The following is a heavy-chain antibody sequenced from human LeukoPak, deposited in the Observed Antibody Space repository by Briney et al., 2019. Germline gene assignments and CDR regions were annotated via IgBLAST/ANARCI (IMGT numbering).Heavy chain of an antibody. Sequence: PSETLSLTCAVYGGSFSGYYWSWIRQPPGKGLEWIGEVSHSESTNYNPSLKSRITISLDTSKNQFSLKLTSVTAADTALYYCARGHIPSETYLFYDSWGQGTLVTVSS. CDR3: ARGHIPSETYLFYDS. V-gene: IGHV4-34*01. CDR2: VSHSEST. CDR1: GGSFSGYY. D-gene: IGHD1-26*01. J-gene: IGHJ4*02.